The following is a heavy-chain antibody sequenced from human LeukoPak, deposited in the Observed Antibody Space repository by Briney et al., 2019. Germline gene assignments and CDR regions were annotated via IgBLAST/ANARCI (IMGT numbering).Heavy chain of an antibody. D-gene: IGHD1-26*01. CDR2: VSSSGRTI. V-gene: IGHV3-48*03. CDR1: GFTFSSYE. J-gene: IGHJ4*02. CDR3: TARRIVGATNDY. Sequence: GGSLRLSCAAAGFTFSSYEMNWVRQAPGKGLEWVSYVSSSGRTIYYADSVKGRFTISRDNAQNSLYLQMNSLKTEDTAVYYCTARRIVGATNDYWGQGTLVTVSS.